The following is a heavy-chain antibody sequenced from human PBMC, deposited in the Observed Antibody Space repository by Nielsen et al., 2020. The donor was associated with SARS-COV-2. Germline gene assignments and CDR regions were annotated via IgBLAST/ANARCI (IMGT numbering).Heavy chain of an antibody. CDR2: IYYSGST. CDR3: ARIITMVRGVIKSVAFDI. D-gene: IGHD3-10*01. V-gene: IGHV4-59*01. Sequence: GSLRLSCTVSGGSISSYYWSWIRQPPGKGLEWIGYIYYSGSTNYNPSLKSRVTISVDTSKNQFSLKLSSVTAADTAVYYCARIITMVRGVIKSVAFDIWGQGTMVTVSP. J-gene: IGHJ3*02. CDR1: GGSISSYY.